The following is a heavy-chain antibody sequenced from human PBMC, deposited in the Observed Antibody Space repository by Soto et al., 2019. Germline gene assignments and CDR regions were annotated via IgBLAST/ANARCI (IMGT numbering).Heavy chain of an antibody. CDR3: AREGSGASMDV. D-gene: IGHD7-27*01. J-gene: IGHJ6*02. CDR2: ISSSSSTI. CDR1: GFTFSSYS. V-gene: IGHV3-48*01. Sequence: EVQLVESGGGLVQPGGSLRLSCAASGFTFSSYSMNWVRQAPGKGLEWVSYISSSSSTIYYAYSVKGRFTISRDNAKNSLYLQMNSLRAEDTAVYYCAREGSGASMDVWGQGTTVTVSS.